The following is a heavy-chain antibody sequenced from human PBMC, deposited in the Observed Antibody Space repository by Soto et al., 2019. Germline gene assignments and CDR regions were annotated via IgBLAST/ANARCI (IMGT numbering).Heavy chain of an antibody. CDR3: AKDRSFDY. J-gene: IGHJ4*02. Sequence: GGSLRLSCAASGFTFSSYGMHWVRQAPGKGLEWVAVISYDGSNKYYADSVKGRFTISRDNSKNTLYLQMNSLRAEDTAVYYCAKDRSFDYWGRGTLVTVSS. V-gene: IGHV3-30*18. CDR2: ISYDGSNK. CDR1: GFTFSSYG.